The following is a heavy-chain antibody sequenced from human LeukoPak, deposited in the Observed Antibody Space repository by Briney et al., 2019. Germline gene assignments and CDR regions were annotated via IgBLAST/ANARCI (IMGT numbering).Heavy chain of an antibody. J-gene: IGHJ4*02. Sequence: SVKISCKASGGTFSSYAISWVRQAPGQGLEWMGGIIPIFGTANYAQKFQGRVTITADESTSTAYMELSSLRSEDTAVYYCARRRFLEWSPYFDYWGQGTLVTVSS. V-gene: IGHV1-69*01. CDR1: GGTFSSYA. D-gene: IGHD3-3*01. CDR3: ARRRFLEWSPYFDY. CDR2: IIPIFGTA.